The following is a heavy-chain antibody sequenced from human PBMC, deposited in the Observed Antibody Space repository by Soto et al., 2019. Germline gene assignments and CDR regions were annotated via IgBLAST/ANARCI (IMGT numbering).Heavy chain of an antibody. CDR2: ISYDGSNK. J-gene: IGHJ6*02. V-gene: IGHV3-30*18. CDR1: GFTFSSYG. D-gene: IGHD2-8*01. CDR3: AKAGHSGCTNGVCYPLHYYYYGMDV. Sequence: PGGSLRLSCAASGFTFSSYGMHWVRQAPGKGLEWVAVISYDGSNKYYADSVKGRFTISRDNSKNTLYLQMNSLRAEDTAVYYCAKAGHSGCTNGVCYPLHYYYYGMDVWGQGTTVTVSS.